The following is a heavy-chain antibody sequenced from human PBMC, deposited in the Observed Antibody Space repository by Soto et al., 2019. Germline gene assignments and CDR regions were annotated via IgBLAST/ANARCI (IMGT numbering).Heavy chain of an antibody. Sequence: PSETLSLTCAVSGGSISSGGYSWSWIRQPPGKGLEWIGYIYHSGSTYYNPSLKSRVTISVDTSKNQFSLELSSVTAADTAIYYCARGGTVVNGFDYWGQGVLVTVSS. CDR1: GGSISSGGYS. V-gene: IGHV4-30-2*01. CDR3: ARGGTVVNGFDY. CDR2: IYHSGST. D-gene: IGHD2-15*01. J-gene: IGHJ4*02.